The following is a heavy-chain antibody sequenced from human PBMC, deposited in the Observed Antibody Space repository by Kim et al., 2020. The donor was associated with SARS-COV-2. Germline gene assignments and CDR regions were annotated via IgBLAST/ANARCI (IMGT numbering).Heavy chain of an antibody. D-gene: IGHD6-6*01. V-gene: IGHV3-30-3*01. CDR3: ARAHEGSTYYYGMDV. CDR1: GFTFSSYA. J-gene: IGHJ6*02. Sequence: GGSLRLSCAASGFTFSSYAMHWVRQAPGKGLEWGAVISYDGSNKYYADSVKGRFTISRDNSKNTLYLQMNSLRAEDTAVYYCARAHEGSTYYYGMDVWGQGTTVTVSS. CDR2: ISYDGSNK.